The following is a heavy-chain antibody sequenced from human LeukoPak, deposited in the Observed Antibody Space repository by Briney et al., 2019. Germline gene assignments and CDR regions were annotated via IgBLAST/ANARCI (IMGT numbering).Heavy chain of an antibody. V-gene: IGHV4-34*01. J-gene: IGHJ4*02. CDR2: INHSGYT. CDR3: ARGPSEYYDSSGFYLY. CDR1: GGSFSGYY. D-gene: IGHD3-22*01. Sequence: SETLSLTCAVYGGSFSGYYWTWLRQPPGKGLEWIGEINHSGYTNYNPSLKSRVTISVDTSKNQFSLKLSSVTAADTAVYYCARGPSEYYDSSGFYLYWGQGTLVTVSS.